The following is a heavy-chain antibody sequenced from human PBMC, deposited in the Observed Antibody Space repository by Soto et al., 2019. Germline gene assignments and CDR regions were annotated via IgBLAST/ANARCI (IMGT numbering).Heavy chain of an antibody. D-gene: IGHD5-18*01. V-gene: IGHV1-18*01. CDR1: GYNFRNFG. Sequence: ASVKVSCKASGYNFRNFGITWVRQASGLGLEWLGWISGYNGRTSSARNFRDRVVLTTDTATNTAYMELRSLTSDDAAIYYCAREGYSSGFDPFDFWGQGTKVTVSS. CDR2: ISGYNGRT. J-gene: IGHJ3*01. CDR3: AREGYSSGFDPFDF.